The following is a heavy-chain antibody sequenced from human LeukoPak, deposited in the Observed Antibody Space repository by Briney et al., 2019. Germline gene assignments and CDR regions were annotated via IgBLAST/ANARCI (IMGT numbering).Heavy chain of an antibody. CDR1: GGSFTGYY. Sequence: PSETLSLTCAVYGGSFTGYYWGWIRQPPGKGLEWIGSIFYSGRTYYNPSLKSRVTMSVDTSKNQFSLRLSSVNAADTAVYYCARDILATSIAAPYYWGQGTLVTVSS. CDR2: IFYSGRT. J-gene: IGHJ4*02. V-gene: IGHV4-34*12. CDR3: ARDILATSIAAPYY. D-gene: IGHD6-13*01.